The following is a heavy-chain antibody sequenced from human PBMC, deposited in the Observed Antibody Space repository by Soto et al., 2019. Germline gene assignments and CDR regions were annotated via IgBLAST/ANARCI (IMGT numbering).Heavy chain of an antibody. D-gene: IGHD6-19*01. CDR3: AREGSSSSGWYSPPYYYGMDV. CDR2: IIPIFGTA. CDR1: GGTFSSYA. V-gene: IGHV1-69*01. J-gene: IGHJ6*02. Sequence: QVQLVQSGAEVKQPGSSVKVSCKASGGTFSSYAISWVRQAPGQGLEWMGGIIPIFGTANYAQKFQGRVTITADESTSTAYMELSSLRSEDTAVYYCAREGSSSSGWYSPPYYYGMDVWGQGTTVTVSS.